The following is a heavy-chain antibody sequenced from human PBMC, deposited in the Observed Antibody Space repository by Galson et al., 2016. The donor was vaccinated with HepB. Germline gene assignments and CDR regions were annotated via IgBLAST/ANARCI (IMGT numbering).Heavy chain of an antibody. J-gene: IGHJ4*02. CDR3: ARGLMLYGAGGYYFEY. CDR1: GGSFSKYA. D-gene: IGHD2-8*01. V-gene: IGHV1-8*01. Sequence: SVKVSCKASGGSFSKYAMSWVRQATGQGLEWMGWMNPNGGNTAYAQKFQGRVTMTRSTSTTTAYMELTNLRSEDTAVYYCARGLMLYGAGGYYFEYWGQGTPVTVSS. CDR2: MNPNGGNT.